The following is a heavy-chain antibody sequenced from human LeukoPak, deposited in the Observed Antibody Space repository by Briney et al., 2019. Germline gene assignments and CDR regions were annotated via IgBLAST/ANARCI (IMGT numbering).Heavy chain of an antibody. Sequence: GGSLRLSCAASGFTFSNYWMIWVRQAPGKGLEWVASIKQDGSEKQYVGSVRGRFTISRDNAKNVLDLQMNSLPAEDTAVYYCAKDIPYFQSDYWGQGTLVTVSS. CDR1: GFTFSNYW. CDR2: IKQDGSEK. CDR3: AKDIPYFQSDY. D-gene: IGHD2-2*02. V-gene: IGHV3-7*01. J-gene: IGHJ4*02.